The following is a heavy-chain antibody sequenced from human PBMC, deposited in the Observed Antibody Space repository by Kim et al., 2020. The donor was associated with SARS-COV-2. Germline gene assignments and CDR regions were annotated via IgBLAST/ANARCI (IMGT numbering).Heavy chain of an antibody. CDR2: IIPIFGTA. J-gene: IGHJ3*02. V-gene: IGHV1-69*13. Sequence: SVKVSCKASGGTFSSYAISWVRQAPGQGLEWMGGIIPIFGTANYAQKFQGRVTITADESTSTAYMELSSLRSDDTAVYYCAKLGDSYAFDIWGQGTMVTVSS. CDR1: GGTFSSYA. D-gene: IGHD2-21*01. CDR3: AKLGDSYAFDI.